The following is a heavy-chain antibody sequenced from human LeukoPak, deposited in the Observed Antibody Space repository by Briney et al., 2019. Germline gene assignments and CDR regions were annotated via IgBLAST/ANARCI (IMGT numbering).Heavy chain of an antibody. D-gene: IGHD3-9*01. CDR3: TREIVDYNIWAGYSFGNWFDP. V-gene: IGHV3-15*01. CDR1: GFTFSSYE. CDR2: TKSKTDGWTT. Sequence: PGGSLRFSCAASGFTFSSYEMNWVRQAPGKGLEWVGRTKSKTDGWTTDYAAPVKGRFTISRDDSKNTLYLQMNSLKTEDTAVYYCTREIVDYNIWAGYSFGNWFDPWGQGTLVTVSS. J-gene: IGHJ5*02.